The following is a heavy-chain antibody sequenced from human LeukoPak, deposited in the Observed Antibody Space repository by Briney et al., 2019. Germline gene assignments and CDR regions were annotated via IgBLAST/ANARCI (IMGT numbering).Heavy chain of an antibody. D-gene: IGHD3-3*01. J-gene: IGHJ4*02. CDR3: ARGPYYDFWSGYYTPFDY. CDR2: INHSGST. CDR1: GGSFSGYY. V-gene: IGHV4-34*01. Sequence: PSETLSLTCAVYGGSFSGYYRSWIRQPPGKGLEWIGEINHSGSTNYNPSLKSRVTISVDTSKNQFSLKLSSVTAADTAVYYCARGPYYDFWSGYYTPFDYWGQGTLVTVSS.